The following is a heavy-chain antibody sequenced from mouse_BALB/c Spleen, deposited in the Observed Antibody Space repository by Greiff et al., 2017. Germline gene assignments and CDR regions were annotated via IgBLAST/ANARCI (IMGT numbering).Heavy chain of an antibody. J-gene: IGHJ2*01. Sequence: VQLQESGAELARPGASVKLSCKASGYTFTSYWMQWVKQRPGQGLEWIGAIYPGDGDTRYTQKFKGKATLTADKSSSTAYMQLSSLASEDSAVYYCARWGRDYRYDEKGGLFDYWGQGTTLTVSS. D-gene: IGHD2-14*01. V-gene: IGHV1-87*01. CDR3: ARWGRDYRYDEKGGLFDY. CDR2: IYPGDGDT. CDR1: GYTFTSYW.